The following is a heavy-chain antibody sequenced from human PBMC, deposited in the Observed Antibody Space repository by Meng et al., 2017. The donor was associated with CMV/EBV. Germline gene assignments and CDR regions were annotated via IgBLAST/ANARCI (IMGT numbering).Heavy chain of an antibody. CDR1: GFSLSTSGVG. Sequence: HMTLKESGPTPLKPTQTFTLTCTFSGFSLSTSGVGVGWIRQPPGKALEWLALIYWDDDKRYSPSLKSRLTITKDTSKNQVVLTMTNMDPVDTATYYCAHRGRIAAAGTDWFDPWGQGTLVTVSS. D-gene: IGHD6-13*01. CDR3: AHRGRIAAAGTDWFDP. J-gene: IGHJ5*02. V-gene: IGHV2-5*02. CDR2: IYWDDDK.